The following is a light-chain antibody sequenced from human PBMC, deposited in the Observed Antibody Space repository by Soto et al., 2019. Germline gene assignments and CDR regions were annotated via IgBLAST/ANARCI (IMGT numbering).Light chain of an antibody. J-gene: IGLJ3*02. CDR3: ATWDDSLSGWV. CDR1: SSNIGNNS. Sequence: QSVLTQPPSASGTPGQTVTISCSGSSSNIGNNSVYWYQQLPGTAPRLLLHSDNQRPSGVPDRFSGSKSGTSASLAISGLRSEDEADYYCATWDDSLSGWVFGGGTKLTVL. V-gene: IGLV1-47*02. CDR2: SDN.